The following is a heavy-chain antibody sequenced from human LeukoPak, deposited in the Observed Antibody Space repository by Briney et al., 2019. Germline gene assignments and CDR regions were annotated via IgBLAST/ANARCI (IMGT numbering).Heavy chain of an antibody. CDR3: ARGAVVRGVIGYYYYMDV. J-gene: IGHJ6*03. V-gene: IGHV4-59*08. Sequence: SETLSLTCTVSGGSISSYYWSWIRQPPGKGLEWIGYIYYSGSTNYNPSLKSRVTISLDTSKNQFSLKLSSVTAADTAAYYCARGAVVRGVIGYYYYMDVWGKGTTVTVPS. D-gene: IGHD3-10*01. CDR2: IYYSGST. CDR1: GGSISSYY.